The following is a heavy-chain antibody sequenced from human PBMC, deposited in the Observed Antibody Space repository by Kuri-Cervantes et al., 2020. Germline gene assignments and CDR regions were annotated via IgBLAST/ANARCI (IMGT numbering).Heavy chain of an antibody. Sequence: GESLKISCVGSGFSVSNTFLTWVRQAPGKGLEWVSVVHSGGNTYYADSVKGRFTISRDSSKNTVYLQMNSLRVEDTAVYYCARSWITESGYWGQGTLVTVSS. J-gene: IGHJ4*02. V-gene: IGHV3-53*01. D-gene: IGHD2-2*03. CDR3: ARSWITESGY. CDR1: GFSVSNTF. CDR2: VHSGGNT.